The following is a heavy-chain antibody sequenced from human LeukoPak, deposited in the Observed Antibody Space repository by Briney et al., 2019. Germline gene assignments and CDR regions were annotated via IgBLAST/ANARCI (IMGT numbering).Heavy chain of an antibody. CDR1: GGTFSSYA. D-gene: IGHD3-3*01. CDR2: IIPIFGTA. Sequence: GSSVKVSCKASGGTFSSYAISWVRQAPGQGLEWMGGIIPIFGTANYAQKFQGRVTITADESTSTAYMELSSLRSEDTAVYYCARDWGAHYDFWSGPTSWFDPWGQGTLVTVSS. J-gene: IGHJ5*02. V-gene: IGHV1-69*13. CDR3: ARDWGAHYDFWSGPTSWFDP.